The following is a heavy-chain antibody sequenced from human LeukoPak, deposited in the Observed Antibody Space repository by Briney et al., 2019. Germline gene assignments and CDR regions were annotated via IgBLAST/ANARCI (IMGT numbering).Heavy chain of an antibody. J-gene: IGHJ4*02. CDR1: GFTFSSYA. V-gene: IGHV3-23*01. CDR3: AKVTPYYDYIWGSYRHYYFDY. Sequence: PGGSLRLSCAASGFTFSSYAMSWVRQAPGKGLEWVSAISGSGGSTYYADSVKGRFTISRDNSKNTLYLQMNSLRAEDTAVYYCAKVTPYYDYIWGSYRHYYFDYWGQGTLVTVSS. D-gene: IGHD3-16*02. CDR2: ISGSGGST.